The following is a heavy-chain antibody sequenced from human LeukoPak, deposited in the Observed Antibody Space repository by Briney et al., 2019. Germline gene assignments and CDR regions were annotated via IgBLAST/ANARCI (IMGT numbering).Heavy chain of an antibody. V-gene: IGHV4-39*01. D-gene: IGHD2-2*01. J-gene: IGHJ4*02. CDR3: ARHLGVVVPAALDY. CDR1: GGSISSSSYY. CDR2: IYYSGST. Sequence: PSETLSLTCTVSGGSISSSSYYWGWIRQPPGKGLEWIGSIYYSGSTYYNPSLKSRVTISVDTSKNQFSLKLSSVTAADTAVYYCARHLGVVVPAALDYWGQGTLVTVSS.